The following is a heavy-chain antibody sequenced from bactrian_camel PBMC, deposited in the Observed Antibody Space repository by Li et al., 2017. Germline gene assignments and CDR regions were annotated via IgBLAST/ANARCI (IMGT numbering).Heavy chain of an antibody. CDR1: GSGFTGGFC. Sequence: HVQLVESGGGSVQAGGSLRLSCAASGSGFTGGFCMAWFRQTTGKEREGVAAIDVNGKTTYADSVKGRFTISLDKAKKILFLQMDSLKPEDTAVYYCAAPSRCWTLQHIASSGGYRGQGTQVTVS. D-gene: IGHD3*01. CDR2: IDVNGKT. CDR3: AAPSRCWTLQHIASSGGY. V-gene: IGHV3S53*01. J-gene: IGHJ4*01.